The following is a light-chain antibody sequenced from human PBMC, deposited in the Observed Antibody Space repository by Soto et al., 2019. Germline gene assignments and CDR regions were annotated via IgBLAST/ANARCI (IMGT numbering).Light chain of an antibody. V-gene: IGLV2-8*01. Sequence: QSALTQPPSASGSPGQSVTISCTGTSSDVGSYDYVSWFQQHPGKAPKLLIYEVTLRPSGVPVRFSGSKSGNTASLTVSGLQAEDEAVYYCSSFAGSNNFVVFGGGTKLTVL. CDR3: SSFAGSNNFVV. CDR2: EVT. CDR1: SSDVGSYDY. J-gene: IGLJ2*01.